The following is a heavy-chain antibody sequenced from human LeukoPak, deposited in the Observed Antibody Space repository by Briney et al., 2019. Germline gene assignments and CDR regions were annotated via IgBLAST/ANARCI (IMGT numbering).Heavy chain of an antibody. J-gene: IGHJ6*03. V-gene: IGHV3-33*06. CDR1: GFTFSSYG. CDR3: AKDGSSWYYYYYYYMDV. Sequence: PGGSLRFSCAASGFTFSSYGMHWVRQAPGKGLEWVAVIWYDGSNKYYADSVKGRFTISRDNSKNTLYLQMNSLRAEDTAVYYCAKDGSSWYYYYYYYMDVWGKGTTVTVSS. CDR2: IWYDGSNK. D-gene: IGHD6-13*01.